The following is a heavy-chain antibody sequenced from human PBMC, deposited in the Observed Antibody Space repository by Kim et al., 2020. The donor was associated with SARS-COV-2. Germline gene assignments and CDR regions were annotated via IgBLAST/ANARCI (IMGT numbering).Heavy chain of an antibody. V-gene: IGHV4-39*07. CDR3: ARGRVVDGGYFDY. CDR1: GGSISSSSYY. CDR2: IYYSGST. J-gene: IGHJ4*02. Sequence: SETLSLTCTVSGGSISSSSYYWGWISQPPGKGLEWIGSIYYSGSTYYNPSLKSRVTISVDTSKNQFSLKLSSVTAADTAVYYCARGRVVDGGYFDYWGQGTLFTVSS. D-gene: IGHD3-10*01.